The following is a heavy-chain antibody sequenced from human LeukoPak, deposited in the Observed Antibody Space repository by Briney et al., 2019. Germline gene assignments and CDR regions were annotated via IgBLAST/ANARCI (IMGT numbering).Heavy chain of an antibody. CDR1: GDSITSGSYY. CDR3: VRGSGGIPGY. CDR2: IYYSGST. D-gene: IGHD2-15*01. Sequence: SETLSLTCTVSGDSITSGSYYWSWIRQPPGKGLEWIGYIYYSGSTYYNPSLKSRVTISVDRSKSQFSLKLSSVTAADTAMYYCVRGSGGIPGYWGQGTLVTVSS. J-gene: IGHJ4*02. V-gene: IGHV4-61*01.